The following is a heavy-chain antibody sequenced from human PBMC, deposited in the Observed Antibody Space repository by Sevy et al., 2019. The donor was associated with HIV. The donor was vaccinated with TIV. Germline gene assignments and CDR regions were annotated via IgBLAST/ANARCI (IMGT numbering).Heavy chain of an antibody. CDR1: GFIFGSYG. CDR2: ISGSGSST. J-gene: IGHJ4*02. V-gene: IGHV3-23*01. Sequence: GGSLRLSCSASGFIFGSYGMTWVRQAPGKGLEWVSGISGSGSSTYYADSVKGRFTISRDNSKNTLYLQMNSLRVEDTSIYYCAKDRSYLRGYCNNGGCYSFVYWGQGTLVTLSS. D-gene: IGHD2-15*01. CDR3: AKDRSYLRGYCNNGGCYSFVY.